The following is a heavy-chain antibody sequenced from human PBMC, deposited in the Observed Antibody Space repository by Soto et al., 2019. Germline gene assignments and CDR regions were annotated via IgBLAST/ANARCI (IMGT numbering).Heavy chain of an antibody. CDR2: INPNSGGT. D-gene: IGHD2-2*01. J-gene: IGHJ6*02. CDR1: GYTFIGYY. Sequence: ASVKVSCKASGYTFIGYYMHWVRQAPGQGLEWMGWINPNSGGTNYAQKFQGWVTMTRDTSISTAYMELSRLRSDDTAVYYCAREGLGYCSSTSCQDYYYYYGMDVWGQGTTVTVSS. V-gene: IGHV1-2*04. CDR3: AREGLGYCSSTSCQDYYYYYGMDV.